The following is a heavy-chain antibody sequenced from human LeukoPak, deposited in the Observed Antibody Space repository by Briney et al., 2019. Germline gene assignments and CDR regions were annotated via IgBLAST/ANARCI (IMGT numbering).Heavy chain of an antibody. CDR2: IYYSGST. D-gene: IGHD2-15*01. V-gene: IGHV4-59*01. Sequence: SETLSLTCTVSGGSISNYYWCWIRQPPGTGLEWIGYIYYSGSTNYNPSLKSRVTISVDTSKNQFSLKLSSVTAADTAVYYCGREGCSGGSCYSAYAAFDIWGQGTLVTVSS. CDR3: GREGCSGGSCYSAYAAFDI. J-gene: IGHJ3*02. CDR1: GGSISNYY.